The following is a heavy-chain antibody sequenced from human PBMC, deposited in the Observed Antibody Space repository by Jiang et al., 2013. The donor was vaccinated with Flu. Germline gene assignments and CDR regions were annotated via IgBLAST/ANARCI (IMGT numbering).Heavy chain of an antibody. V-gene: IGHV1-2*02. J-gene: IGHJ5*01. CDR3: ARGPNGYTGGGWFDS. CDR1: GYTFTGYY. D-gene: IGHD2-8*01. CDR2: INPNSGGT. Sequence: EVKKPGASVKVSCKASGYTFTGYYIHWVRQAPRQGLEWMGWINPNSGGTRYSQKFQGRVTMTRDTSISTAYMELSRLTSDDTAVYYCARGPNGYTGGGWFDSWGQGTLVTVSS.